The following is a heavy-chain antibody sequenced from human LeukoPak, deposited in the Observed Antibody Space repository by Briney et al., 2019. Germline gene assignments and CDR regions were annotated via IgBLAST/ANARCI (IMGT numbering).Heavy chain of an antibody. CDR1: GFTFSDYY. CDR2: ISSSGSTI. D-gene: IGHD6-19*01. V-gene: IGHV3-11*01. J-gene: IGHJ4*02. CDR3: AKVGRQWLVGEDYFDY. Sequence: GGSLRLSCAASGFTFSDYYMSWIRQAPGKGLEWVSYISSSGSTIYYADSVKGRFTISRDNSKNTLYLQMNSLRAEDTAVYYCAKVGRQWLVGEDYFDYWGQGTLVTVSS.